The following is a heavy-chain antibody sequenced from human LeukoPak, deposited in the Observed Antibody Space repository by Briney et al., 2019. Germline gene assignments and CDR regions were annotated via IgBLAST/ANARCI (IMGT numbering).Heavy chain of an antibody. Sequence: SETLSLTCTVSGGSISNYYWSWIRQPPGKGLEWIGYIYYSGSTNYNPSLKSRVTISVDTSKNQFSLKLSSVTAADTAVYYCARGRDGYNFLNRGEYYYFDYWGQGTLVTVSS. V-gene: IGHV4-59*08. D-gene: IGHD5-24*01. CDR1: GGSISNYY. CDR2: IYYSGST. CDR3: ARGRDGYNFLNRGEYYYFDY. J-gene: IGHJ4*02.